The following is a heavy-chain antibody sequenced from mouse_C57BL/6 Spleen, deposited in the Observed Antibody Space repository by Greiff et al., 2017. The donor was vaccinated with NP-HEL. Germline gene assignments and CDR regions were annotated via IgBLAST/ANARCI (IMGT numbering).Heavy chain of an antibody. CDR1: GYAFSSYW. CDR2: IYPGDGDT. V-gene: IGHV1-80*01. J-gene: IGHJ2*01. Sequence: QVQLQQSGAELVKPGASVKISCKASGYAFSSYWMNWVKQRPGKGLEWIGQIYPGDGDTNYNGKFKGKATLTADKSSSTAYMQLSSLTSEDSAVYFCAREGDNWGLFDYWGQGTTLTVSS. D-gene: IGHD4-1*01. CDR3: AREGDNWGLFDY.